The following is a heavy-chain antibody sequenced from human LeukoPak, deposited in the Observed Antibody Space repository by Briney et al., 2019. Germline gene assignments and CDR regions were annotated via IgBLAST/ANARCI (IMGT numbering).Heavy chain of an antibody. CDR2: IYYSGST. V-gene: IGHV4-59*01. CDR3: ARHLLAVAGTGFDY. Sequence: SETLSLTCTVSGGSISSYYWSWIRQPPGKGLEWIGFIYYSGSTNYNPSLKSRVTISVDTSKNQFSLKLSSVTAADTAVYYCARHLLAVAGTGFDYWGQGTLVTVSS. D-gene: IGHD6-19*01. CDR1: GGSISSYY. J-gene: IGHJ4*02.